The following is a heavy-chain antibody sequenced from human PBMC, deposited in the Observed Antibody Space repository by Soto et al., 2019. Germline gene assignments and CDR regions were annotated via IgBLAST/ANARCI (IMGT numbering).Heavy chain of an antibody. CDR3: ARGIFGSGTANAY. Sequence: EVQLVESGGGLVQPGGSLRLSCAASGFTFSGSWMHWVRQAPGKGLVWVSRINGDGSGTSYADFVKGRFTISRDEAKNTLFRQMNGLRAEDTAVYYCARGIFGSGTANAYGGQGTLVTVSS. J-gene: IGHJ4*02. CDR2: INGDGSGT. CDR1: GFTFSGSW. V-gene: IGHV3-74*01. D-gene: IGHD3-3*01.